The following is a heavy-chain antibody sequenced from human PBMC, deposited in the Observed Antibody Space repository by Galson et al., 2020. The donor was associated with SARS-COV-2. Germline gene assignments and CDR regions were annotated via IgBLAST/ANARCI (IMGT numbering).Heavy chain of an antibody. Sequence: SETLSLTCTVSGDSISSSDYYWGWIRQPPGKGLEYIGTISYTGTTYYNPALKSRVTISVDTSKNQFSLNLSSVTAADTAVYYCARIRGYKYDWGQGTMVTVSS. D-gene: IGHD5-18*01. V-gene: IGHV4-39*07. J-gene: IGHJ3*01. CDR2: ISYTGTT. CDR3: ARIRGYKYD. CDR1: GDSISSSDYY.